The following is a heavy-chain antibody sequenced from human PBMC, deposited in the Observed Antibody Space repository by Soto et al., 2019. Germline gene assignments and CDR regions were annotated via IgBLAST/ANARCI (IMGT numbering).Heavy chain of an antibody. V-gene: IGHV3-33*01. Sequence: QVQLVESGGGVVQPGRSLRLSCAASGFTFRSYGMHWVRQTPGKGLEWVGISWYDGRIEYHTDSVKGRFTISRDNLRNTFYMQMNSLRAEDTAVYYGARDAAEFCDYINDDGMDVWGQGTTVTVSS. J-gene: IGHJ6*02. D-gene: IGHD4-4*01. CDR3: ARDAAEFCDYINDDGMDV. CDR2: SWYDGRIE. CDR1: GFTFRSYG.